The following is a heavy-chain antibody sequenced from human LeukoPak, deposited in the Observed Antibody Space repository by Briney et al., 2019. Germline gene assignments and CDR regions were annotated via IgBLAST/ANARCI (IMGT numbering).Heavy chain of an antibody. J-gene: IGHJ4*02. D-gene: IGHD1-26*01. Sequence: GGSLRLSCAASGFTFSDYWMSWVRQAPGQGLEWVASIKQDGGERYYVDSVEGRFSISRDNVKNSVLLQMNSLRAEDTAVYYCARVEVGATWAFDYWGQGTLVTVSS. CDR2: IKQDGGER. CDR1: GFTFSDYW. V-gene: IGHV3-7*01. CDR3: ARVEVGATWAFDY.